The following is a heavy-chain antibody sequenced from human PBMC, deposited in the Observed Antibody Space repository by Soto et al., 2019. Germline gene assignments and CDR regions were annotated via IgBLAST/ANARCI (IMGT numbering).Heavy chain of an antibody. J-gene: IGHJ6*02. CDR1: GGTFSSYA. CDR2: IIPIFGTA. V-gene: IGHV1-69*06. D-gene: IGHD5-18*01. Sequence: GASVKVSCKASGGTFSSYAISWVRQAPGQGLEWMGGIIPIFGTANYAQKFQGRVTITADKSTSTAYMELSSLRSEDTAVYYCARDPTWIPEPYYYGMDVWGQGTTVTVSS. CDR3: ARDPTWIPEPYYYGMDV.